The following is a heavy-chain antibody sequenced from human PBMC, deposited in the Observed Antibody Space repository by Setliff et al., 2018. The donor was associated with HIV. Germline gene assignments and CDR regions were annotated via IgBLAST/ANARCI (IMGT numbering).Heavy chain of an antibody. CDR3: ARDALMDTMVAPLSYFDH. Sequence: ASVKVSCKASGYDFTRYGVTWMRQAPGQGLEWMGWISIYKGSTKHAQNFQGRVTMTTDTSANTVYMELRSLKSDDTAVYYCARDALMDTMVAPLSYFDHWGQGTLVTVSS. CDR2: ISIYKGST. D-gene: IGHD5-18*01. CDR1: GYDFTRYG. V-gene: IGHV1-18*01. J-gene: IGHJ4*02.